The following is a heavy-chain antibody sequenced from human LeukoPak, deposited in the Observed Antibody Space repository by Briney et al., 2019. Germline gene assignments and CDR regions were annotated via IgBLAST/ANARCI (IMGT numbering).Heavy chain of an antibody. CDR2: IYTSGST. V-gene: IGHV4-61*02. CDR3: ARDDGWELPFDY. D-gene: IGHD1-26*01. CDR1: GGSISSGSYY. J-gene: IGHJ4*02. Sequence: PSQTLSLTCTVSGGSISSGSYYWSWIRQPAGKGLEWIGRIYTSGSTNYNPSLKSRVTMSVDTSKNQFSLKLSSVTAADTAVYYCARDDGWELPFDYWGQGTLVTVSS.